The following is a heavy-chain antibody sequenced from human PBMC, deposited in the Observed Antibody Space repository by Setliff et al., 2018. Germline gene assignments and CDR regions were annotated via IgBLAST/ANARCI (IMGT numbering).Heavy chain of an antibody. J-gene: IGHJ2*01. Sequence: ASVKVSCKASGGTFSSYAISWVRQAPGQGLEWMGGIIPILGIANCAQKFQGRVTITADESTSTAYMELSSLRSEDTAVYYCARSVSTGPTPFYWYFDLWGRGTLVTVSS. CDR2: IIPILGIA. CDR3: ARSVSTGPTPFYWYFDL. D-gene: IGHD1-1*01. V-gene: IGHV1-69*10. CDR1: GGTFSSYA.